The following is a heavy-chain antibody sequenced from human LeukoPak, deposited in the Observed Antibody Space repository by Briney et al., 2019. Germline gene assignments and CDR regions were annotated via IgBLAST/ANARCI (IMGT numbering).Heavy chain of an antibody. CDR2: TSRDGSAE. Sequence: PGRSLGLSCAASGFTFSDYGMHWVRQAPGKGLEWVAMTSRDGSAEYYADSVKGRFTISRDNSKNTLYLQMNSLRPEDTAVYHCAKDLYGSGWYNYFDPWGQGALVIDSS. V-gene: IGHV3-30*18. J-gene: IGHJ5*02. CDR3: AKDLYGSGWYNYFDP. CDR1: GFTFSDYG. D-gene: IGHD6-19*01.